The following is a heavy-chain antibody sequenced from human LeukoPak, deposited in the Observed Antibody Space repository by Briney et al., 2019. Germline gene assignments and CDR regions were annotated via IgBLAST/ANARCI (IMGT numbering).Heavy chain of an antibody. V-gene: IGHV1-18*01. J-gene: IGHJ4*02. CDR3: ARGRRYSSGWETLFYFDY. CDR1: GYTFTSYG. Sequence: ASVKVSCKASGYTFTSYGISWVRQAPGQGLEWMGWISAYNGNTNYAQKLQGRVTMTTDTSTSTAYMELRSLRSDDTAVYYCARGRRYSSGWETLFYFDYWGQGTLVTVSS. CDR2: ISAYNGNT. D-gene: IGHD6-19*01.